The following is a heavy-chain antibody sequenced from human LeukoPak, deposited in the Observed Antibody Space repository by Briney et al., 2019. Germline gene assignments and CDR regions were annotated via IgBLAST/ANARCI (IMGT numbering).Heavy chain of an antibody. CDR2: INPKSGAT. J-gene: IGHJ4*02. Sequence: ASVKVSCKVSGYTLTELSMHWVRQAPGQGLEWMGWINPKSGATNYAQKFQGRVTMTRDTSISTAYMELSRLRSDDTAVYYCARREYGDKIDYWGQGTLVTVSS. CDR3: ARREYGDKIDY. D-gene: IGHD4-17*01. CDR1: GYTLTELS. V-gene: IGHV1-2*02.